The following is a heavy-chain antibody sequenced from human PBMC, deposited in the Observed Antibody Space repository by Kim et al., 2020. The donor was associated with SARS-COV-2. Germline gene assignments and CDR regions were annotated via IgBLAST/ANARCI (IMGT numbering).Heavy chain of an antibody. J-gene: IGHJ4*02. V-gene: IGHV3-7*01. CDR1: GFTFSRYW. CDR2: IKENGGEK. Sequence: GGSLRLSCAASGFTFSRYWMSWVRQAPGKGLEWVTNIKENGGEKSYVDSVKGRFTISRDNAKSSLYLQMNSVRAEDTAVYYCARGPQYHYDSSGYSYFEYWGQGTLVIVSS. CDR3: ARGPQYHYDSSGYSYFEY. D-gene: IGHD3-22*01.